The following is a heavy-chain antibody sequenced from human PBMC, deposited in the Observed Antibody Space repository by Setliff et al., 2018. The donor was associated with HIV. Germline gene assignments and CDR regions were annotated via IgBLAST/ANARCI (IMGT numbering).Heavy chain of an antibody. CDR3: ARVFVDTAVLRVLEYYFDS. D-gene: IGHD5-18*01. Sequence: SETLSLTCTVSGGSISSYYWSWIRQPAGKGLEWIGHIYISGSTNYNPSFNSRVTMSVDTSKNQFSLRLTSVTAADTAVYYCARVFVDTAVLRVLEYYFDSWGQGTLVTVSS. V-gene: IGHV4-4*07. J-gene: IGHJ4*02. CDR1: GGSISSYY. CDR2: IYISGST.